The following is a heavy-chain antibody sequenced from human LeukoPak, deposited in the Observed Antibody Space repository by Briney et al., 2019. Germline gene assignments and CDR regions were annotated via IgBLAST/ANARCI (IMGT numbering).Heavy chain of an antibody. Sequence: GGSLRLSCAASGFTVSSNYMSWVRQPPGKELEWVSVMYSGGSTYYADCVKGRFKFSRDNSKNTLYLQMNSPRAEDTAVYYCARDSGLLPDGMDVWGQGTTVTVSS. CDR2: MYSGGST. J-gene: IGHJ6*02. D-gene: IGHD1-26*01. CDR1: GFTVSSNY. CDR3: ARDSGLLPDGMDV. V-gene: IGHV3-66*01.